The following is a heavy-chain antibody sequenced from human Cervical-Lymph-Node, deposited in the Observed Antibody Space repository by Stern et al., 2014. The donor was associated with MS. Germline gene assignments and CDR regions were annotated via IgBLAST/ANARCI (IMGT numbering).Heavy chain of an antibody. CDR1: GYTFSNFD. CDR2: VDPNRDTT. V-gene: IGHV1-8*01. J-gene: IGHJ4*02. Sequence: VQLVESGAEVKKPGASVKVSCKASGYTFSNFDINWVRQATGQGLEWMGRVDPNRDTTRYAQKFQGRVTMTRDTSISTAYMELSSLRSDDTAVYYCARGREVYMVTSAFDSWGQGTLVTVSS. CDR3: ARGREVYMVTSAFDS. D-gene: IGHD2-21*02.